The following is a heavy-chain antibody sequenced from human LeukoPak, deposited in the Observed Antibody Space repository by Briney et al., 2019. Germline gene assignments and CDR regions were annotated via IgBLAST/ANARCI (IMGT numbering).Heavy chain of an antibody. J-gene: IGHJ4*02. CDR2: IYSGGST. D-gene: IGHD2-21*01. Sequence: GGSLRLSCAASGFTVSSNYMSWVRQAPGKGLEWVSVIYSGGSTYYADSVKGRFTISRDNSKNTLYLQMNSLRAEDTAMYYCAKAVGVIYMGIDFWGQGALVTVSS. CDR3: AKAVGVIYMGIDF. V-gene: IGHV3-53*01. CDR1: GFTVSSNY.